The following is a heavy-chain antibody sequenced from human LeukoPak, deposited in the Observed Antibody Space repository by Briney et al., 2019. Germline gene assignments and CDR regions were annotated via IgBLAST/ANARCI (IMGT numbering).Heavy chain of an antibody. V-gene: IGHV4-59*08. CDR1: GGSISSYY. Sequence: SETLSLTCTVSGGSISSYYWSWIRQPPGKGLEWIGYIYYSGSTNYNPSLKSRVTISVDTSKNQFSLKLSSVTAADTAVYYCARRFLDPYYFDHWGQGTLVTVSS. D-gene: IGHD3/OR15-3a*01. J-gene: IGHJ4*02. CDR2: IYYSGST. CDR3: ARRFLDPYYFDH.